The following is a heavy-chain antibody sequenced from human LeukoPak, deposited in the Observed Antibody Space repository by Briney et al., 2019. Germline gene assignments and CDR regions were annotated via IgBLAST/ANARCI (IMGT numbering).Heavy chain of an antibody. J-gene: IGHJ6*02. CDR2: ISYDGSNK. Sequence: PGGSLRLSCAASGFTFSSYAMHWVRQAPGKGLEWVAVISYDGSNKYYADSVKGRVTISRDKSKNTLDLQMNSLRAEDTAVYYCARDRGPYCSSTSCYGEDYYYGMDVWGQGTTVTVSS. CDR1: GFTFSSYA. D-gene: IGHD2-2*01. V-gene: IGHV3-30-3*01. CDR3: ARDRGPYCSSTSCYGEDYYYGMDV.